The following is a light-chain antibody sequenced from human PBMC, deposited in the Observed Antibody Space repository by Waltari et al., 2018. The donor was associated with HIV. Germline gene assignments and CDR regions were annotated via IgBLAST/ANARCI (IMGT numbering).Light chain of an antibody. J-gene: IGLJ2*01. CDR3: SSYTSSSTRLVV. CDR1: SSDVGSFNF. Sequence: QSALTQPASVSGSPGQSITISCTGSSSDVGSFNFVSWYQQYPGKAPKLVIFEVSKRPLGVSIRFSGSKSGNTASLTISGLQAEDEAYYYCSSYTSSSTRLVVFGGGTKLTVL. CDR2: EVS. V-gene: IGLV2-14*01.